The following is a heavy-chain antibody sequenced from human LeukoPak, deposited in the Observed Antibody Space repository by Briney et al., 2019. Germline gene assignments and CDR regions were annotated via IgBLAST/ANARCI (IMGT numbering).Heavy chain of an antibody. CDR1: GFIFSSYS. V-gene: IGHV3-48*01. CDR3: ASFDYDFTGAFDI. J-gene: IGHJ3*02. D-gene: IGHD3-3*01. CDR2: ISSSSSTI. Sequence: GGSLRLSCAASGFIFSSYSMNWVRQAPGKGLEWVAYISSSSSTIYYADSVKGRFTISRDNAKNSLYLQMNSLRAEDTAVYYCASFDYDFTGAFDIWGQGTMVTVSS.